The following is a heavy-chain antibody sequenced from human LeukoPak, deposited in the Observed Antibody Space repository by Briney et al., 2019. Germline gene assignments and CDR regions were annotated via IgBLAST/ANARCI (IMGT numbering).Heavy chain of an antibody. CDR3: ARAGRLGYYYYGMDV. CDR2: ISYDGSNK. J-gene: IGHJ6*02. CDR1: GFTFSSYA. V-gene: IGHV3-30-3*01. D-gene: IGHD3-16*01. Sequence: PGGSLRLSCAASGFTFSSYAMHWVRQAPGKGLEWVAVISYDGSNKYYADSVKGRFTISRDNSKNTLYLQMNSLRAEDTAVYYCARAGRLGYYYYGMDVWGQGTTVTVSS.